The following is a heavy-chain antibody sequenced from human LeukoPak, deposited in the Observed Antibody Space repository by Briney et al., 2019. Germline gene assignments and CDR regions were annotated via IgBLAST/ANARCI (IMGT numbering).Heavy chain of an antibody. D-gene: IGHD2-2*01. CDR1: GFTFSSYA. CDR3: ARGVVPAACFDH. V-gene: IGHV3-30-3*01. CDR2: ISYDGSNK. J-gene: IGHJ4*02. Sequence: GRSLRLSCAASGFTFSSYAMHWVRQAPGKGLEWVAVISYDGSNKYYADSVKGRFTISRDNSKNTLYLQMNSLRAEDTAVYYCARGVVPAACFDHWGQGTLVTVSS.